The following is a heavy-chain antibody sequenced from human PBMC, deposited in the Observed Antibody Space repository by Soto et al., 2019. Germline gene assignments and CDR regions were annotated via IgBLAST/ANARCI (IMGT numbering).Heavy chain of an antibody. CDR3: ARVGRGTTVVTLGWFEP. Sequence: SLKVSCKACGGTFSSYAISWVRQAPGQGLEWMGGIIPIFGTANYAQKFQGRVTITADESTSTAYMELSSLRSEDTAVYYCARVGRGTTVVTLGWFEPWGQGTLVSVSS. CDR1: GGTFSSYA. D-gene: IGHD4-17*01. CDR2: IIPIFGTA. V-gene: IGHV1-69*13. J-gene: IGHJ5*02.